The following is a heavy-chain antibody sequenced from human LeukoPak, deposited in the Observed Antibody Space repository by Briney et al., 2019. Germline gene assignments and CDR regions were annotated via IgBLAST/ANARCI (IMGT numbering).Heavy chain of an antibody. V-gene: IGHV3-23*01. D-gene: IGHD2-15*01. CDR3: AKAPNSGGNCYDASDV. CDR1: GFTFSSYA. CDR2: ISGSGATT. Sequence: PGGSLRLSCAASGFTFSSYAMSWVRQAPGKGLEWVSAISGSGATTYYTDSAKGRVTISRDNSKITLYLQMDSLRAEDTAMYYCAKAPNSGGNCYDASDVWGQGTMVTVSS. J-gene: IGHJ3*01.